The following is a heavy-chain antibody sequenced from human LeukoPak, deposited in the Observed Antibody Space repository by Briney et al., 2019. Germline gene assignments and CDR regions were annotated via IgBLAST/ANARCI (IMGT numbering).Heavy chain of an antibody. CDR2: IYYSGST. Sequence: SETLSLTCTVSGGSISSSSYYWGWIRQPPGKGLEWIGSIYYSGSTYYNPSLKSRVTISVDTSKNQFSLKLTSVTAAGTAVYYCAGSNWNDGYDYWGQGTLVTVSS. CDR3: AGSNWNDGYDY. J-gene: IGHJ4*02. V-gene: IGHV4-39*07. CDR1: GGSISSSSYY. D-gene: IGHD1-1*01.